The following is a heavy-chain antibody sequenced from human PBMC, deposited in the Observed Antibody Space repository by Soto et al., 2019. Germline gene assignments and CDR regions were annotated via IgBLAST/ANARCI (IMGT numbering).Heavy chain of an antibody. J-gene: IGHJ4*02. D-gene: IGHD4-17*01. CDR3: ASSFVTTTAS. CDR1: GYSISSGYY. CDR2: IYHSGST. Sequence: SETLSLTCAVSGYSISSGYYWGWIRQPPGKGLEWIGSIYHSGSTYYNPSLKSRVTISVDTSKNQFPLKLSSVTAADTAVYYCASSFVTTTASWGQGTLVTVSS. V-gene: IGHV4-38-2*01.